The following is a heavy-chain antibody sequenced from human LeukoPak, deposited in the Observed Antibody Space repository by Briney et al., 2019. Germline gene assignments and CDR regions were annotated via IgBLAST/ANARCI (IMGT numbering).Heavy chain of an antibody. CDR1: GFTFSSYW. Sequence: GGSLRLSCAASGFTFSSYWMSWVRQAPGKGLEWVANIKQDGSEKYYVDSVRGRFTISRDNAENSLYLQMNSPRAKDTAVYYCARGRTTVTPSIVDYWGQGTLVTVSS. J-gene: IGHJ4*02. V-gene: IGHV3-7*03. D-gene: IGHD4-17*01. CDR2: IKQDGSEK. CDR3: ARGRTTVTPSIVDY.